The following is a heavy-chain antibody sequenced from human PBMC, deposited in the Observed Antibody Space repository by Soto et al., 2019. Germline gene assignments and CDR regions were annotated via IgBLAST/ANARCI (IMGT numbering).Heavy chain of an antibody. CDR2: ISGSGGSK. V-gene: IGHV3-23*01. D-gene: IGHD4-17*01. CDR1: GITFRSYG. CDR3: AKDRGEMTTKPRGLFDY. J-gene: IGHJ4*02. Sequence: GGSLRLSCAASGITFRSYGMSWVRQAPGKGLEWVSGISGSGGSKYYADSAKGRFTISRDNSKDTLYLQMDSLRAEDTAVYYCAKDRGEMTTKPRGLFDYWGQGTLVTVSS.